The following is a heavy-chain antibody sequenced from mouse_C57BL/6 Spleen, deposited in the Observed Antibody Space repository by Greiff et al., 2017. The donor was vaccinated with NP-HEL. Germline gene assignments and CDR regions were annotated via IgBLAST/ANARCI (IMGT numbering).Heavy chain of an antibody. CDR2: INPNNGGT. CDR3: ARRPTVPYFDY. CDR1: GYTFTDYN. V-gene: IGHV1-22*01. D-gene: IGHD1-1*01. J-gene: IGHJ2*01. Sequence: VQLKESGPELVKPGASVKMSCKASGYTFTDYNMHWVKQSHGKSLEWIGYINPNNGGTSYNQKFKGKATLTVNKSSSTAYMELRSLTSEDSAVYYCARRPTVPYFDYWGQGTTLTVSS.